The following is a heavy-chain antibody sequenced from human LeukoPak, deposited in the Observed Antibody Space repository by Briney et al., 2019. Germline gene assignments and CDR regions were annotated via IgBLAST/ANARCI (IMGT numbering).Heavy chain of an antibody. D-gene: IGHD5-18*01. CDR1: GYTFTSYY. CDR3: ARDPDTPVASDI. V-gene: IGHV1-46*01. Sequence: ASVKVSCKASGYTFTSYYMHWVRQAPGQGLEWMGIINPSGGSTSDAQKFQGRVTMTRDTSTSTVYMELSSLRSGDTAVYYCARDPDTPVASDIWGQGTTVTVSS. CDR2: INPSGGST. J-gene: IGHJ3*02.